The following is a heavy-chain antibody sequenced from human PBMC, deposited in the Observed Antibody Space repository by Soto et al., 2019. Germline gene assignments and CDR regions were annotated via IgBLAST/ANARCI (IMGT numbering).Heavy chain of an antibody. D-gene: IGHD3-3*01. CDR3: ARDPHDFWSGYLAVAGDTAYFDY. CDR2: INPSGGST. V-gene: IGHV1-46*01. Sequence: ASVKVSCKASGYTFTSYYMHWVRQAPGQGLEWMGIINPSGGSTSYAQKFQGRVTMTRDTSTSTVYMELSSLRSEDTAVYYCARDPHDFWSGYLAVAGDTAYFDYWGQGTLVTVSS. J-gene: IGHJ4*02. CDR1: GYTFTSYY.